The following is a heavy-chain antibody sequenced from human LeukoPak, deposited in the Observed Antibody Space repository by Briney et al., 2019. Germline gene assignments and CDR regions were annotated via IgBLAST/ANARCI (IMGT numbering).Heavy chain of an antibody. Sequence: GESLKISCAASGFDLNTYEMNWVRQAPGKGLEWIADITISGHTKNYADSVKGRFTISRDNAGPSLSLQMNSLRVEDTGVYYCARGDPHADLWGQGTLVTVSS. CDR3: ARGDPHADL. CDR2: ITISGHTK. V-gene: IGHV3-48*03. CDR1: GFDLNTYE. J-gene: IGHJ5*02.